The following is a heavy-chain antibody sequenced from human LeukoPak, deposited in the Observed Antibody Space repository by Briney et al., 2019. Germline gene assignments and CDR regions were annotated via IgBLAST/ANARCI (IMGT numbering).Heavy chain of an antibody. V-gene: IGHV3-7*05. CDR3: ASYCIRRSCHSVFDY. CDR1: GFSFSDYW. J-gene: IGHJ4*02. D-gene: IGHD2-15*01. CDR2: MKQDGSDK. Sequence: PGGSLRLSCAASGFSFSDYWMSWVRQAPGKGLERVASMKQDGSDKVYVDSVEGRFSISRDNAKNSLFLQMKSLRAEDTAVYYCASYCIRRSCHSVFDYWGQGTLVTVSS.